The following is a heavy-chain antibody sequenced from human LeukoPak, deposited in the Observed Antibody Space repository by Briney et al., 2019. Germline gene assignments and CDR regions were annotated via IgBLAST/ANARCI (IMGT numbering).Heavy chain of an antibody. J-gene: IGHJ4*02. CDR1: GYTFTSYY. CDR2: INPSGGST. V-gene: IGHV1-46*01. Sequence: ASVKVSCKASGYTFTSYYMHWVPQAPGQGLEWMGIINPSGGSTSYAQKFQGRVTMTRDTSTSTVYMELSSLTSEGTAVYYCARADPSGWYYYWGQGTLVTVSS. D-gene: IGHD6-19*01. CDR3: ARADPSGWYYY.